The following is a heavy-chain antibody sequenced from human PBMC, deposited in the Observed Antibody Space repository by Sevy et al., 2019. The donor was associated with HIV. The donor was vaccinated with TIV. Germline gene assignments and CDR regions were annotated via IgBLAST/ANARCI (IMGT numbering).Heavy chain of an antibody. V-gene: IGHV3-23*01. Sequence: GGSLRLSCAASGFTFSTYAMTWVRQAPGKGLEWVSAISGNGYRTYYADSVKGRFTISRDTSKNTLYLQMNSLRAGDTAVYYCAKAQGGYYDSSGSYGMDVWGQGTTVTVSS. CDR1: GFTFSTYA. J-gene: IGHJ6*02. CDR3: AKAQGGYYDSSGSYGMDV. CDR2: ISGNGYRT. D-gene: IGHD3-22*01.